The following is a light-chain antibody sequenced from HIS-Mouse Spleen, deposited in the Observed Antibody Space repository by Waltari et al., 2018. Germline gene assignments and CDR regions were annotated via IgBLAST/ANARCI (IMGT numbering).Light chain of an antibody. CDR1: QSVSSSY. CDR3: QQYGSSPT. CDR2: GAS. V-gene: IGKV3-20*01. J-gene: IGKJ2*01. Sequence: EIVLTQSPGTLSLSPGERDTISCRASQSVSSSYLAWDQQKPGQAPRLLIYGASSRATGIPDRFSGSGSGTDFTLTISRLEPEDFAVYYCQQYGSSPTFGQGTKLEIK.